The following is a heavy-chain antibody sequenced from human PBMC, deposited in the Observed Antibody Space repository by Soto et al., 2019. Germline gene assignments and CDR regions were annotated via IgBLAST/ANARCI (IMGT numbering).Heavy chain of an antibody. CDR2: TYYRSKWYN. Sequence: SQTLSLTCAISGDSVSSNSAAWNRIRQSPSRGLEWLGRTYYRSKWYNDYAVSVKSRITINPDTSKNQFSLQLNSVTPEDTAVYYCAREGRDGWHDAFDIWGQGTMVTVSS. CDR3: AREGRDGWHDAFDI. D-gene: IGHD6-19*01. J-gene: IGHJ3*02. CDR1: GDSVSSNSAA. V-gene: IGHV6-1*01.